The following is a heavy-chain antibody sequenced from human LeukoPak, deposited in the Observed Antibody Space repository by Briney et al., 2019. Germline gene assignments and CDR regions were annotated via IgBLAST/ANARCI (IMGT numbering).Heavy chain of an antibody. CDR2: INPNRGDT. V-gene: IGHV1-2*02. J-gene: IGHJ4*02. CDR3: ARRTKAVSGFDC. CDR1: GYTFTVYN. D-gene: IGHD6-19*01. Sequence: ASVKVSCKASGYTFTVYNIHWGRQAPGQGLEWMGWINPNRGDTNYAQKFQGRVTMTRDTSISSAYMELSRLRSDDTAVYYCARRTKAVSGFDCLGQGTLVTVSS.